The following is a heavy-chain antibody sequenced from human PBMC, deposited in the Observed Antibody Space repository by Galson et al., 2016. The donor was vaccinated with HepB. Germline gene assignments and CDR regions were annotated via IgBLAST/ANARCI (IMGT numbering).Heavy chain of an antibody. CDR3: AREIAGNWFDP. V-gene: IGHV1-69*04. J-gene: IGHJ5*02. CDR1: GGTFSNYA. Sequence: SVKVSCKASGGTFSNYAISWVRQAPGQGLEWMGRIIPILGIANYAQKFQGRVTITADKSTSTAYMELSSLRSEDTAVYYCAREIAGNWFDPWGHGTLVTVSS. CDR2: IIPILGIA. D-gene: IGHD2/OR15-2a*01.